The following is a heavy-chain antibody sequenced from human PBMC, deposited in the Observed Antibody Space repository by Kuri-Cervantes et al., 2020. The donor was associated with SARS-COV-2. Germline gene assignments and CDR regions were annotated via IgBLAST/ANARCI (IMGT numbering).Heavy chain of an antibody. Sequence: ASVKVSCKASGYTFTSYGISWVRQAPGQGLEWMGWISAYNGNTNYAQKLQGRVTMTTDTSTSTAYMEPRSLRSDDTAVYYCARAAEDSSGYYYGVYDYWGQGTLVTVSS. J-gene: IGHJ4*02. CDR1: GYTFTSYG. D-gene: IGHD3-22*01. V-gene: IGHV1-18*01. CDR3: ARAAEDSSGYYYGVYDY. CDR2: ISAYNGNT.